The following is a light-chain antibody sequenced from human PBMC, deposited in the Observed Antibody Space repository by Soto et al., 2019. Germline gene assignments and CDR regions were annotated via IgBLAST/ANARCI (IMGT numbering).Light chain of an antibody. Sequence: EIVLMQSAGTLSLSPGERATLSCRASQSVSSSYLAWYQQKPGQAPRLLIYGASNRATGIPDRFSGSGSGTDFTLTISRLEPEDFAVYYCQLYGGSLLFTFGPGTKVDIK. CDR3: QLYGGSLLFT. V-gene: IGKV3-20*01. CDR2: GAS. J-gene: IGKJ3*01. CDR1: QSVSSSY.